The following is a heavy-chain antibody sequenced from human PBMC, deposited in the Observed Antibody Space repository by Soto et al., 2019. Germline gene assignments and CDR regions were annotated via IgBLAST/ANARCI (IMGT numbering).Heavy chain of an antibody. CDR3: ARELIPRRYCSGGSCYIPLGP. D-gene: IGHD2-15*01. Sequence: QVQLVQSGAEVKKPGASVKVSCKASGYTFTGYYMHWVRQAPGQGLEWMGWINHNSGGTNYAQKFQGRVTMTRDTSNSTAYKDLIRLRSDDTAVYYCARELIPRRYCSGGSCYIPLGPWGQGTLVTVSS. V-gene: IGHV1-2*02. J-gene: IGHJ5*02. CDR1: GYTFTGYY. CDR2: INHNSGGT.